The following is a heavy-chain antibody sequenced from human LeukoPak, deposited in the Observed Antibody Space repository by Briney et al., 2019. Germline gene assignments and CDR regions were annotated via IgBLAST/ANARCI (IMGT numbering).Heavy chain of an antibody. J-gene: IGHJ3*02. Sequence: ASVKVSCKASGYTFTGYYMHWVRQAPGQGLEWMGWINPNSGGTNYAQKFQGRVTMTRDTSTSTAYMELSRLRSDDTAVYYCARDMSYYDSSGYYYVLAAFDIWGQGTMVTVSS. CDR2: INPNSGGT. V-gene: IGHV1-2*02. CDR1: GYTFTGYY. CDR3: ARDMSYYDSSGYYYVLAAFDI. D-gene: IGHD3-22*01.